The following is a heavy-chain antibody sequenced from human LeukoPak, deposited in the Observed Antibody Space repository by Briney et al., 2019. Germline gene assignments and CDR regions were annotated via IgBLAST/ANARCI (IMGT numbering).Heavy chain of an antibody. CDR2: ISYDGSSK. J-gene: IGHJ4*02. Sequence: GGSLRLSCAASGFTFSSYAMHWVRQAPGKGLEWVAIISYDGSSKYYADSVKGRFTISRDNSKNTLYLQMNSLRAEDTAVYYCARVGEGAAKDWGQGTLVTVSS. CDR3: ARVGEGAAKD. V-gene: IGHV3-30*14. D-gene: IGHD1-26*01. CDR1: GFTFSSYA.